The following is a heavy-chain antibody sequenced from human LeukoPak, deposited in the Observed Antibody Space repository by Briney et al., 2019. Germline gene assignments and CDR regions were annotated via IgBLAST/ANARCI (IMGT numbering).Heavy chain of an antibody. CDR1: GFTVSSNY. CDR3: VRSNDKYNTSPG. D-gene: IGHD1-14*01. J-gene: IGHJ4*02. Sequence: GGSLRLSRAASGFTVSSNYMSWVRQAPGKGLEWVAYIKQDGSEKYYVDSVKGRFSISRDNAKNSLYLQLNSLRVEDTAVYYCVRSNDKYNTSPGWGQGTLVTVSS. V-gene: IGHV3-7*01. CDR2: IKQDGSEK.